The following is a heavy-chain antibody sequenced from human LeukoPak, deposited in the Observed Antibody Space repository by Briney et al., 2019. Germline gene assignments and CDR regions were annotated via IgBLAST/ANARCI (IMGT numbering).Heavy chain of an antibody. CDR1: GGTFSSYA. V-gene: IGHV1-69*04. D-gene: IGHD4-17*01. CDR2: IIPILGIA. Sequence: ASVKVSCKASGGTFSSYAIIWVRQAPGQGLEWMGRIIPILGIANYAQKFQGRVTITADKSTSTAYMELSSLRSEDTAVYYCASGANTVTNHDYWGQGTLVTVSS. CDR3: ASGANTVTNHDY. J-gene: IGHJ4*02.